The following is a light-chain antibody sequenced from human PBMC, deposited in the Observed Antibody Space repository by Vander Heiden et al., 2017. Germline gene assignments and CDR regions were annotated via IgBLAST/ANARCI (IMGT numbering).Light chain of an antibody. V-gene: IGKV2-28*01. CDR1: QSLLLSNGHTS. Sequence: DIVLTQSLLSLAVTTGQPASLSSSASQSLLLSNGHTSLDWYLQKPGQSPQLLIYLGSNRASGVPDRFRGSGSGTDYTLKISRVEAEDVGVYYCMQARQRPSFGQGTKLEIK. CDR3: MQARQRPS. CDR2: LGS. J-gene: IGKJ2*01.